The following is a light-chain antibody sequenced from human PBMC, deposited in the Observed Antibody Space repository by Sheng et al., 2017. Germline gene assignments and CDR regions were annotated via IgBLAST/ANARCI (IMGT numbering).Light chain of an antibody. V-gene: IGKV1-27*01. CDR2: AAS. J-gene: IGKJ4*01. CDR1: QGLANY. CDR3: QQVYTYPLT. Sequence: DIQMTQSPSSLSASIGDRVTISCRASQGLANYLAWYQHKPGKAPKLLIYAASTLQSGVAPRFSGSGSGTEFTLTISSLQPEDVATYYCQQVYTYPLTFGGGTKVE.